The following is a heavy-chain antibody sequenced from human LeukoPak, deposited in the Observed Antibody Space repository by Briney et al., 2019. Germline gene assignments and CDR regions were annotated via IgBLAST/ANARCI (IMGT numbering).Heavy chain of an antibody. Sequence: SETLSLTCTVSGGSISSYYWSWIRQPAGKGLEWIGRIYTSGSTNYNPSLKSRVTMSVDTSKNQFSLKLSSVTAADTAVYYCARGPYSSSWYWDAFDIWGQGTMVTVSS. CDR2: IYTSGST. V-gene: IGHV4-4*07. CDR1: GGSISSYY. CDR3: ARGPYSSSWYWDAFDI. D-gene: IGHD6-13*01. J-gene: IGHJ3*02.